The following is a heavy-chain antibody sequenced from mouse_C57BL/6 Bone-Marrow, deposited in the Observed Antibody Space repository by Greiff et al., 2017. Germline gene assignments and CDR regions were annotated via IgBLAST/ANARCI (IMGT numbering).Heavy chain of an antibody. J-gene: IGHJ2*01. D-gene: IGHD2-10*01. V-gene: IGHV1-82*01. CDR2: IYPGDGDT. CDR1: GYAFSSSW. Sequence: VQLQQSGPELVKPGASVKISCKASGYAFSSSWMNWVKQRPGKGLEWIGRIYPGDGDTNYNGKFKGKATLTAEKSSSTAYMQLSSLTSEDSAVYFCARCGTLLFFDSWGQGTTLTVSS. CDR3: ARCGTLLFFDS.